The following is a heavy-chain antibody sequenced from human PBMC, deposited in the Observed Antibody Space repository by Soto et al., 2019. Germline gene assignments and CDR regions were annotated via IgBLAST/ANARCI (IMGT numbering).Heavy chain of an antibody. CDR3: ARMGLHLGELSRNWFDP. V-gene: IGHV4-31*03. CDR2: IYYSGRT. J-gene: IGHJ5*02. Sequence: QVQLQESGPGLVKPSQTLSLTCTLSGGSISSGDYYWSWIRHPPGKGLEWIGNIYYSGRTNYNPSFKSRLNISLDTSNTCFFLKLTSVTAADTAVYYCARMGLHLGELSRNWFDPWGQGTLVTVSS. CDR1: GGSISSGDYY. D-gene: IGHD3-16*02.